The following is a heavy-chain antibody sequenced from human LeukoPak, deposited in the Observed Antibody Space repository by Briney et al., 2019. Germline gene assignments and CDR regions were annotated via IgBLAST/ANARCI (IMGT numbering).Heavy chain of an antibody. CDR3: ARDYDSSGYLPGWFDP. J-gene: IGHJ5*02. D-gene: IGHD3-22*01. V-gene: IGHV1-2*02. CDR2: INPNSGGT. CDR1: GYTFTGYY. Sequence: ASVKVSCKASGYTFTGYYMHWVRQAPGQGLEWMGWINPNSGGTNYAQKFQGRVTMTRDTSISTAYMELSRLRSGDTAVYYCARDYDSSGYLPGWFDPWGQGTLVTVSS.